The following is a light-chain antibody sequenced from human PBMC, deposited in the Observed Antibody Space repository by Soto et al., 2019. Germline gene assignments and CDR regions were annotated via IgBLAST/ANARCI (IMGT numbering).Light chain of an antibody. V-gene: IGKV3-20*01. Sequence: ESVLTQSPGTLSLSPGERATLSCMASQSVDSSHLAWYQHRPGRAPRLLVYGASRRATGVPDRFSGSGSGTHFTLSIRRLESEDFAVYYCQQYETSPFTFGGGTKVDIK. CDR2: GAS. CDR1: QSVDSSH. CDR3: QQYETSPFT. J-gene: IGKJ4*01.